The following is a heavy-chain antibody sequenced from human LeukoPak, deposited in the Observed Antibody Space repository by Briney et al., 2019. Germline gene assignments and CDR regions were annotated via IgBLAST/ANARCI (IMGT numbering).Heavy chain of an antibody. CDR2: ISSSGSTI. CDR1: GFTLSDYY. CDR3: ARWRYYYDSSGYYSPDYFDY. D-gene: IGHD3-22*01. Sequence: GGSLRLSCAASGFTLSDYYMSWIRQAPGKGLEWVSYISSSGSTIYYADSVKGRFIISRENAKNSLYLQMNSLRAEDTAVYYCARWRYYYDSSGYYSPDYFDYWGQGTLVTVSS. V-gene: IGHV3-11*01. J-gene: IGHJ4*02.